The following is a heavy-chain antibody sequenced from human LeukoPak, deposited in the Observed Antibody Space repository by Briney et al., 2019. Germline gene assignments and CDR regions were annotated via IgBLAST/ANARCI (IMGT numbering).Heavy chain of an antibody. Sequence: GGSLRLSCAASGFTFSSYAIGWVRQAPGKGLQWVSTISGSGGSTYYADPVKGRFTISRDNSKNTLYLQMNSLRAEDTAVYYCARRPGLERYHFDYWGQGTLVTVSS. J-gene: IGHJ4*02. D-gene: IGHD1-1*01. CDR2: ISGSGGST. CDR3: ARRPGLERYHFDY. CDR1: GFTFSSYA. V-gene: IGHV3-23*01.